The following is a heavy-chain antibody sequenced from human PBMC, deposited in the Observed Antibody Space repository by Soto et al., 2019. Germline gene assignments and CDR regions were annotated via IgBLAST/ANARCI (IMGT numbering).Heavy chain of an antibody. D-gene: IGHD2-15*01. CDR3: ARSRVVVVTSAFDI. CDR1: GFTCSSYA. CDR2: ISGSGGST. J-gene: IGHJ3*02. Sequence: HPGGSLRLSCAASGFTCSSYAMSWVRQAPGKGLEWVSAISGSGGSTYYADSVKGRFTISRDNSKNTLYLQMNSLRAEDTAVYYCARSRVVVVTSAFDIWGQGTMVNVSS. V-gene: IGHV3-23*01.